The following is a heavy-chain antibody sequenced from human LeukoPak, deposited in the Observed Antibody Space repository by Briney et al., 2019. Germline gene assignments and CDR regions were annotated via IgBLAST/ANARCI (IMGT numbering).Heavy chain of an antibody. CDR1: GFTFSSYS. Sequence: MAGGSLRLSCAASGFTFSSYSMNWVRQAPGKGLEWVSSISSSSSYIYYADSVKGRFTIYRDNAKNSLYLQMNSLRAEDTAVYYCARDLGITGTLFDYWGQGTLVTVSS. CDR3: ARDLGITGTLFDY. D-gene: IGHD1-20*01. CDR2: ISSSSSYI. J-gene: IGHJ4*02. V-gene: IGHV3-21*01.